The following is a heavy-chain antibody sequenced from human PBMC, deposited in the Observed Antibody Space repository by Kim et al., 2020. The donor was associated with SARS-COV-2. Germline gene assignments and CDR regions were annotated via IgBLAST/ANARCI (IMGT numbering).Heavy chain of an antibody. V-gene: IGHV3-48*01. D-gene: IGHD5-12*01. J-gene: IGHJ4*02. CDR3: ARERNGYNTSPFDY. Sequence: AHSVQGRFALSRDNAKNSVYLQMNSLRADEPAVYYCARERNGYNTSPFDYWGQGNLVTVSS.